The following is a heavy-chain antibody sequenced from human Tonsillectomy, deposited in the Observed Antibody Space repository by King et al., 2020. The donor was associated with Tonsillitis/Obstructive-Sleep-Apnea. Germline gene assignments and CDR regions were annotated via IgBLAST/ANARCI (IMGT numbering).Heavy chain of an antibody. CDR3: ERDYYDSSGYYHGYFQH. J-gene: IGHJ1*01. CDR1: GYTFTSYD. V-gene: IGHV1-18*01. CDR2: SRPNNGDT. D-gene: IGHD3-22*01. Sequence: QLVQSGAEVKKPGASVKVSCKASGYTFTSYDITWVRQAPGQGLEWMGWSRPNNGDTNYAQKLQGRVTMTSDTSTNTAYMELRSLRSDDTAVYYCERDYYDSSGYYHGYFQHWGQGTLVTVPS.